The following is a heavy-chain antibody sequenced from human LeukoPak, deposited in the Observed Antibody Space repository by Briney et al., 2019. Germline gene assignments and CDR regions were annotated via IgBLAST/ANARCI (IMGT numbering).Heavy chain of an antibody. CDR1: GFTFNSYV. V-gene: IGHV3-33*01. CDR3: VRAYDSFMPYFDY. CDR2: TRYDGSNK. J-gene: IGHJ4*02. D-gene: IGHD3-22*01. Sequence: GTSLRHSCAAPGFTFNSYVLHSGRPAPGTGLEWVAITRYDGSNKYYADSLKGRFTISRDNSKNTLYLQMNSLRAEDTAVYYCVRAYDSFMPYFDYWGQGTLVTVSS.